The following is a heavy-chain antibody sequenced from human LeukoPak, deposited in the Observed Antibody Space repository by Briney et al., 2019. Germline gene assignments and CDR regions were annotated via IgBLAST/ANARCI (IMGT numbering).Heavy chain of an antibody. CDR2: ISSSGDTI. V-gene: IGHV3-11*01. CDR3: ARQGSKIDY. Sequence: PGGSLRLSCAVSGFTLRHYYMTWIRQAPGKGLEWLSCISSSGDTIYYADSVKGRFTVSRDNAENSLYLQMNSLRAEDTAMYYCARQGSKIDYWGQGTLVTVSS. J-gene: IGHJ4*02. CDR1: GFTLRHYY.